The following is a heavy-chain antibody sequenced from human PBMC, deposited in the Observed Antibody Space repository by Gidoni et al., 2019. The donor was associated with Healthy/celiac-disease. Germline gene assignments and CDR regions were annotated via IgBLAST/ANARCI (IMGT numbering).Heavy chain of an antibody. V-gene: IGHV4-34*01. J-gene: IGHJ6*02. D-gene: IGHD2-15*01. Sequence: QVQLQQWGAGLLKPSETLSLTCAVYGGSFSGYYWSWIRQPPGKGLEWIGEINHSGSTNYNPSLKSRVTISVDTSKNQFSLKLSSVTAADTAVYYCARPRRIRNYYYYYGMDVWGQGTTVTVSS. CDR1: GGSFSGYY. CDR2: INHSGST. CDR3: ARPRRIRNYYYYYGMDV.